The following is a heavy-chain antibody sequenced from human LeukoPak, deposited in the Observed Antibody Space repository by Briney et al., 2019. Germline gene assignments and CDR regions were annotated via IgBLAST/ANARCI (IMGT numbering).Heavy chain of an antibody. CDR2: ISYDGSNK. CDR1: GFTFSSYA. J-gene: IGHJ6*03. D-gene: IGHD6-13*01. Sequence: PGGSLRLSCAASGFTFSSYAMHWVRQAPGKGLEWVAVISYDGSNKYYADSVKGRFTISRDNSKNTLYLQMNSLRAEDTAVYYCARGIAAAGTSYYYMDVWGNGTTVTVSS. CDR3: ARGIAAAGTSYYYMDV. V-gene: IGHV3-30*01.